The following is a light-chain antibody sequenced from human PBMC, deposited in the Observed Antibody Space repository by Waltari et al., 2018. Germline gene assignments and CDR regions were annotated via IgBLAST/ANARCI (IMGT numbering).Light chain of an antibody. CDR2: DAS. CDR3: QQTYKSPPT. J-gene: IGKJ3*01. CDR1: HYIANF. V-gene: IGKV1-39*01. Sequence: DVLVTQSPSSLSASVGDRVTITCRASHYIANFLNWYQHMPGKAPRLLIHDASTLQPGVSPRFSGSTSGTDFILTIDNLHPEDFATYYSQQTYKSPPTFGPGTKVDV.